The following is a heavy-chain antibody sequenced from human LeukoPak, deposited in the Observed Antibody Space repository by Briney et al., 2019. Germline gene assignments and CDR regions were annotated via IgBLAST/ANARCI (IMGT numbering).Heavy chain of an antibody. J-gene: IGHJ4*02. Sequence: SETLSLTCTVSGGSIINYYWSWIRQPAGKGLEWIGRIYNSGNTNYIPSLKSRVTMSVDTSKNQVSLKLTSVTAADTAVYYCARDMYYYDNSGHRYFDYWGQGTLVTVSS. V-gene: IGHV4-4*07. CDR1: GGSIINYY. D-gene: IGHD3-22*01. CDR2: IYNSGNT. CDR3: ARDMYYYDNSGHRYFDY.